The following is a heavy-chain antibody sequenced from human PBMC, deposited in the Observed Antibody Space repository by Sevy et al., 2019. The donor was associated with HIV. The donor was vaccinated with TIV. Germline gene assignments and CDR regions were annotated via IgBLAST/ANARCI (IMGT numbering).Heavy chain of an antibody. CDR1: GFVFSIYS. J-gene: IGHJ4*02. Sequence: GGSLRLSCAASGFVFSIYSMSWVRQAPGKGLEWVSTLSFGCGKINYADSVKGRCTISRDNSKSSVYLQMNNMRVEDTAVYYCAREGCTKPHDYWGQGTLVTVSS. V-gene: IGHV3-23*01. CDR3: AREGCTKPHDY. D-gene: IGHD2-8*01. CDR2: LSFGCGKI.